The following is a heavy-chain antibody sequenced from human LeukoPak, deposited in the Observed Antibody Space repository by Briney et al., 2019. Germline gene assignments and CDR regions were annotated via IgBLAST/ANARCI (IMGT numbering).Heavy chain of an antibody. CDR2: IYYSGST. CDR3: ARDLRYDSSGYYYDAFDI. D-gene: IGHD3-22*01. Sequence: PSETLSLTCTVSGGSISSYYWSWIRQPPGKGLEWIGYIYYSGSTNYNPSLKSRVTISVDTSKNQFSLKLSSVTAADTAVYYCARDLRYDSSGYYYDAFDIWGQGTMVTVSS. V-gene: IGHV4-59*01. J-gene: IGHJ3*02. CDR1: GGSISSYY.